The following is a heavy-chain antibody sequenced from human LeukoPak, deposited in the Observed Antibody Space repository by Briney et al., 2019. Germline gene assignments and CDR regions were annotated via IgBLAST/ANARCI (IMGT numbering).Heavy chain of an antibody. V-gene: IGHV3-21*01. CDR1: GFTFSSYS. Sequence: GGSLRLSCAASGFTFSSYSMNWVRQAPGKGLEWVSSISSSGSYIYYADSVKGRFTISRDNAKNSLYLQMNSLRAEDTAVYYCARGGKRYCSSTSCYLDYWGQGTLVTVSS. D-gene: IGHD2-2*01. CDR3: ARGGKRYCSSTSCYLDY. CDR2: ISSSGSYI. J-gene: IGHJ4*02.